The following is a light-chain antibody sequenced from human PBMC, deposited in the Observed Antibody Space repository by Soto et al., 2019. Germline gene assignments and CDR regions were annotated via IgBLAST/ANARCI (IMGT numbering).Light chain of an antibody. J-gene: IGKJ2*01. Sequence: EIVLTQSPCTLSLSPGERATLSCRASQSVSSSYLAWYQHKPGQAPRPLIYGASSRATGIPDRFSGSGSGTDFTLTISSLEPEDFAVYYCLQYGSSPYTFGQGTKLEIK. V-gene: IGKV3-20*01. CDR1: QSVSSSY. CDR2: GAS. CDR3: LQYGSSPYT.